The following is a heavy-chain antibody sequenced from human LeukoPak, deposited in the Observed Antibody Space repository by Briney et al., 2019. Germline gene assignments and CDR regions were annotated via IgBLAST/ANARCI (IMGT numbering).Heavy chain of an antibody. V-gene: IGHV3-48*03. J-gene: IGHJ4*02. D-gene: IGHD6-19*01. Sequence: GGSLRLSCAASRFTFSSFEMNWVRQAPGKGLELLSCISSSGSTKYYVDSVKGRFTVSRDNANNSLYLQMSSLRAEDTAVYYCARSGPYSSGWNRRAYFDYWGQGTLVTVSS. CDR1: RFTFSSFE. CDR2: ISSSGSTK. CDR3: ARSGPYSSGWNRRAYFDY.